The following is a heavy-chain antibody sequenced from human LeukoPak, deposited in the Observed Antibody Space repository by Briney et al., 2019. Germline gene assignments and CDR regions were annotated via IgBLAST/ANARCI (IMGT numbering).Heavy chain of an antibody. CDR3: ARHVGDYDFWSGYSNWFDP. CDR2: IYYSGST. D-gene: IGHD3-3*01. J-gene: IGHJ5*02. CDR1: GGSISSYY. V-gene: IGHV4-59*08. Sequence: SETLSLTCTVSGGSISSYYWCWIRQPPGKGLEWIGYIYYSGSTNYNPSLKSRVTISVDTSKNQFSLKLSSVTAADTAVYYCARHVGDYDFWSGYSNWFDPWGQGTLVTVSS.